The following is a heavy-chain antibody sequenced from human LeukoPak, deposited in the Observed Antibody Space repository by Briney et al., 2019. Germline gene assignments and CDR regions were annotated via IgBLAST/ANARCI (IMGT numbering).Heavy chain of an antibody. CDR3: ARDGTYYDPLDP. V-gene: IGHV4-59*11. Sequence: PSETLSLTCTVSGGSISSHYWSWIRQPPGKGLEWIRYIYYSGSTNYNPSLKSRVTISVDTSKNQFSLKLSSVTAADTAVYYCARDGTYYDPLDPWGQGTLVTVSS. D-gene: IGHD3-3*01. CDR2: IYYSGST. J-gene: IGHJ5*02. CDR1: GGSISSHY.